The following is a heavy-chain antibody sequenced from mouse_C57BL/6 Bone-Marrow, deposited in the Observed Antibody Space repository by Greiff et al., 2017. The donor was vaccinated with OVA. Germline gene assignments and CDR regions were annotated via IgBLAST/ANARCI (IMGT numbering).Heavy chain of an antibody. J-gene: IGHJ3*01. D-gene: IGHD2-3*01. CDR3: ARPDGYYGSAY. V-gene: IGHV1-69*01. CDR2: IDPSDSYT. Sequence: QVQLQQPGAELVMPGASVKLSCKASGYTFTSYWMHWVKQRPGQGLEWIGEIDPSDSYTNYNQKFKGKSTLTVDKSSSTAYMQLSSLTSEDSAVYYCARPDGYYGSAYWGQGTLVTVSA. CDR1: GYTFTSYW.